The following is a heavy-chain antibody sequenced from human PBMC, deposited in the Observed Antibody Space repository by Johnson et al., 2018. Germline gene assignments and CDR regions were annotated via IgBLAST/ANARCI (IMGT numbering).Heavy chain of an antibody. Sequence: QVQLVQSGAEVKKPGSSVKVSCKASGGTFSSYSISWVRQAPGQGLEWMGGIIPIFGTTNHAQKLQGRVTNTADESTSTAYMELSSRRYEDTAVYYWAWARNRAGGYDYYTYGVDGWGQGTTVTVAS. D-gene: IGHD3-22*01. CDR2: IIPIFGTT. CDR1: GGTFSSYS. J-gene: IGHJ6*02. V-gene: IGHV1-69*01. CDR3: AWARNRAGGYDYYTYGVDG.